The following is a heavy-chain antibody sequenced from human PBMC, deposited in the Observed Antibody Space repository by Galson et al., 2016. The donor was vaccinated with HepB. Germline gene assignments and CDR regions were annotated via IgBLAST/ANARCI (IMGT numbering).Heavy chain of an antibody. D-gene: IGHD3-10*01. V-gene: IGHV2-5*02. J-gene: IGHJ4*02. CDR2: IFWDDDK. CDR1: GLSLSTGGVG. Sequence: PSLVKPTQTLTLTCTFSGLSLSTGGVGVGWIRQPPGEALRWLALIFWDDDKRYTPSLKSRLTITKDNSKNQVVLTMTNVDPLDTATYFCALSSRCYGSGSSYGPLDYWGQGVLVTVSS. CDR3: ALSSRCYGSGSSYGPLDY.